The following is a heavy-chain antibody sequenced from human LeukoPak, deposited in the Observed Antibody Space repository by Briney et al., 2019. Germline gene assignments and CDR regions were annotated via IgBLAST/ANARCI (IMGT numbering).Heavy chain of an antibody. CDR3: ARLGRGVMVRGVIPFPLFGY. V-gene: IGHV4-39*01. D-gene: IGHD3-10*01. J-gene: IGHJ4*02. CDR2: IYYSGST. Sequence: SETLSLTCTVSGGSISSSCYYWGWIRQPPGKGLEWIVSIYYSGSTYYNPSLKSRVTISVDTSKNQFSLKLSSVTAADTAVYYCARLGRGVMVRGVIPFPLFGYWGQGTLVTVSS. CDR1: GGSISSSCYY.